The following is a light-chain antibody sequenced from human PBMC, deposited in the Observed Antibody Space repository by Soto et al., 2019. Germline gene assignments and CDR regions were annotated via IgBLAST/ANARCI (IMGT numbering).Light chain of an antibody. CDR1: SSDVGNYNL. Sequence: QSVLTQPASVSGSPGQSITISCTGTSSDVGNYNLVSWYQQHPGRAPKLMIYEVDSRPSGVSSRFSGSKSGNTASLTISGLQAEDEADYYCSSYAGISEVFGNGTKVTVL. J-gene: IGLJ1*01. V-gene: IGLV2-23*02. CDR3: SSYAGISEV. CDR2: EVD.